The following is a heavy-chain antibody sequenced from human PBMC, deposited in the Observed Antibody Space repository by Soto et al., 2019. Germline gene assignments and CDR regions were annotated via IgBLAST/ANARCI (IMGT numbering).Heavy chain of an antibody. CDR3: ATLPPDYAEYFQH. Sequence: PVGSLRLSCAASGFTFSSYAMSWVRQAPGKGLEWVSAISGSGGSTYYADSVKGRFTISRDNSKNTLYLQMNSLRAEDTAVYYWATLPPDYAEYFQHWGQGTLVTVSS. D-gene: IGHD4-17*01. CDR2: ISGSGGST. V-gene: IGHV3-23*01. CDR1: GFTFSSYA. J-gene: IGHJ1*01.